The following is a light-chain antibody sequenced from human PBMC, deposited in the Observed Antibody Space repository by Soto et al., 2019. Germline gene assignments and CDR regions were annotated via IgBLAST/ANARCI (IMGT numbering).Light chain of an antibody. J-gene: IGKJ1*01. CDR3: QQYYNWPRT. V-gene: IGKV3-15*01. CDR1: QSVSIN. CDR2: ATS. Sequence: EIVMTQSPATLSVSPGERATLSCRASQSVSINLAWYQQKPGQAPRLLIYATSTRATGIPARFSGSGSGAEFTLTISSLQSEDFAVYYCQQYYNWPRTFG.